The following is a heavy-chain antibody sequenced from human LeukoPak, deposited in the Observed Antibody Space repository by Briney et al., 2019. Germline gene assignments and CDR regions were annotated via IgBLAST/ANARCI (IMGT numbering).Heavy chain of an antibody. V-gene: IGHV3-9*01. CDR1: GFTFDDYA. J-gene: IGHJ4*02. CDR3: AKELYSSGWHGIDY. D-gene: IGHD6-19*01. CDR2: ISWNSGSI. Sequence: GGSLRLSCAASGFTFDDYAMHWVRQAPGKGLEWVSGISWNSGSIGYADSVKGRFTISRDDSKKTLYLQMNSLRADDTAVYFCAKELYSSGWHGIDYWGQGTLVTVSS.